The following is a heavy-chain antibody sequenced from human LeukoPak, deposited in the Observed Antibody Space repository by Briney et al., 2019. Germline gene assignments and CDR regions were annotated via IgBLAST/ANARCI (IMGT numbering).Heavy chain of an antibody. D-gene: IGHD6-13*01. Sequence: GGSLRLSCAASGFTFSSYGMHWVRQAPGKGLEWVAVISYDGSNKYYADSVKGRFTISRDNSKNTLYLQMNSLRAEDTAVYYCAKVGDHNRHQQQLVRLGFGAFDIWGQGTMVTVSS. V-gene: IGHV3-30*18. CDR2: ISYDGSNK. CDR3: AKVGDHNRHQQQLVRLGFGAFDI. CDR1: GFTFSSYG. J-gene: IGHJ3*02.